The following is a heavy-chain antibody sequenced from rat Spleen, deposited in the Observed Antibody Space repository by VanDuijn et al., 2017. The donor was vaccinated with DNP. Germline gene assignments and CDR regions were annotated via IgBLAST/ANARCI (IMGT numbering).Heavy chain of an antibody. D-gene: IGHD1-11*01. CDR2: ISSGGST. J-gene: IGHJ4*01. CDR3: TRENYGYAMDA. V-gene: IGHV2S12*01. Sequence: QVQLKESGPGLVQPSQTLSLTCTVSGFSLTSYGVSWVRQPPGKGLEWIAAISSGGSTYYNSALKSRLSISRDTSKSQVFLKMNSLQTEDTAIYFCTRENYGYAMDAWGQGTSVTISS. CDR1: GFSLTSYG.